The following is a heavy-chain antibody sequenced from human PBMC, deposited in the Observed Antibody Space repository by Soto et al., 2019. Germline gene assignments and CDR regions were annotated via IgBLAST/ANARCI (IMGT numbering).Heavy chain of an antibody. D-gene: IGHD1-26*01. CDR2: IYYSGST. Sequence: ETLSLTCTVSGGSISSSSYYWGWIRQPPEKGLEWIGSIYYSGSTYYNPSLKSRVTISVDTSKNQFSLKLSSVTAADTAVYYCARLGGSYRSWFDPWGQGTLVTVSS. CDR3: ARLGGSYRSWFDP. J-gene: IGHJ5*02. V-gene: IGHV4-39*01. CDR1: GGSISSSSYY.